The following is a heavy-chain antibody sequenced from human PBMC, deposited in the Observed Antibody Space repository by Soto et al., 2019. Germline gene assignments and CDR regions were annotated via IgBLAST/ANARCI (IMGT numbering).Heavy chain of an antibody. Sequence: PSETLSLTCTVSGGSISSGGYYWSWIRQHPGKGLEWIGYIYYSGSTYYNPSLKSRVTISVDTSKNQFSLKLSSVTAADTAVYYCARMLIAAAQKGGIDYWGQGTLVTVSS. CDR3: ARMLIAAAQKGGIDY. CDR2: IYYSGST. CDR1: GGSISSGGYY. D-gene: IGHD6-13*01. J-gene: IGHJ4*02. V-gene: IGHV4-31*03.